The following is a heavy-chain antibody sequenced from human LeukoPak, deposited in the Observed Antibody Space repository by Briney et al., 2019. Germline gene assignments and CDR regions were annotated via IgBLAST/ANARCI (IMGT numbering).Heavy chain of an antibody. CDR2: IYLGDSDT. CDR1: GYNFTNYW. V-gene: IGHV5-51*01. Sequence: GKSLKISCKGSGYNFTNYWIHWVRQMPGKGLEWMGIIYLGDSDTGYSPSFQGQVTLSVDKSISTAYLQWSSLKASDTAIFYCARQDASGSFDYWGQGTLVTVSS. J-gene: IGHJ4*02. CDR3: ARQDASGSFDY. D-gene: IGHD3-10*01.